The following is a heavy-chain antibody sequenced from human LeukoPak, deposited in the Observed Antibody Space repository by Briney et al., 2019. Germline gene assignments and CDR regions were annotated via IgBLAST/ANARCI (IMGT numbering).Heavy chain of an antibody. J-gene: IGHJ4*02. Sequence: PGGSLRLSCAASGFTFSSYGMSWVRQAPGKGLEWVSGISGSGTTTYYADSVKGRFTISRDNSKNTLFLQMNSLRADDTAVYYCAKSSIFYDSSGYYVGEKYYFDYWGQGTLVTVPS. CDR2: ISGSGTTT. V-gene: IGHV3-23*01. D-gene: IGHD3-22*01. CDR1: GFTFSSYG. CDR3: AKSSIFYDSSGYYVGEKYYFDY.